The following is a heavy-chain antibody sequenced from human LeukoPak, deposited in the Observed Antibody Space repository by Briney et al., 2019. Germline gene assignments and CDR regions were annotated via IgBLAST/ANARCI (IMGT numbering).Heavy chain of an antibody. J-gene: IGHJ4*02. D-gene: IGHD1-1*01. CDR3: ARGRTTGTTFLFDY. CDR1: GGSFSGYY. CDR2: INHSGST. V-gene: IGHV4-34*01. Sequence: SETLSLTCAVYGGSFSGYYWSWIRQPPGKGLEWIGEINHSGSTNYNPSLKSRVTISIDTSKNQFSLKLSSVTAADTAVYYCARGRTTGTTFLFDYWGQGTLVTVSS.